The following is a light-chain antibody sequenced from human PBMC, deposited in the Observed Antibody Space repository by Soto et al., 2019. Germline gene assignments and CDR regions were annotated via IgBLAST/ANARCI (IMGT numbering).Light chain of an antibody. CDR2: GAS. J-gene: IGKJ3*01. CDR3: QHYGTSHFT. Sequence: EIVLTQSPGTLSLSPGERATLSCRASQRLSSSILVWYQQSPGQAPRFLLYGASNRATGIPDRFSGSGSGTDFTLTISRLEAEDFAVYYCQHYGTSHFTFGPGTKVDI. CDR1: QRLSSSI. V-gene: IGKV3-20*01.